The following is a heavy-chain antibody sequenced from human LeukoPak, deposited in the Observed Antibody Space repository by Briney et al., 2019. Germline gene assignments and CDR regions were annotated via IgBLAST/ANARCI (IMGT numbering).Heavy chain of an antibody. D-gene: IGHD4-17*01. J-gene: IGHJ4*02. CDR1: GFPFSSYA. CDR2: ISDSFRIT. V-gene: IGHV3-23*01. Sequence: PGGSLRLSCAASGFPFSSYAMSWVRQPPGKGLECVSTISDSFRITYYADSVKGRFTISRDNSKNTLYLQMNSLRAEDTAVYYCAKVAPPHDYGPDYWGQGTLVTVSS. CDR3: AKVAPPHDYGPDY.